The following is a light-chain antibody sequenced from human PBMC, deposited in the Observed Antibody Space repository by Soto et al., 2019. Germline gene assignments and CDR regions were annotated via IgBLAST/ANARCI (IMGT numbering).Light chain of an antibody. J-gene: IGLJ2*01. Sequence: QSVLTQPPSASGTPGQRVTISCSGSRSDIGSNYVYWYQHLPGMAPKLLIYRNDQRPSGVPDRISGSRSGTSASLAIIGLRSEDEADYYCASWDDTLSVPIFGGGTKLPS. CDR2: RND. CDR3: ASWDDTLSVPI. V-gene: IGLV1-47*01. CDR1: RSDIGSNY.